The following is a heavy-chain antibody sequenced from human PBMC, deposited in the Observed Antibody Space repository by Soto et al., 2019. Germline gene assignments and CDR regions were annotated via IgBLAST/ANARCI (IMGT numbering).Heavy chain of an antibody. CDR3: ARGYCSSTICYIWDNWFDP. D-gene: IGHD2-2*02. CDR2: IYYSGRT. J-gene: IGHJ5*02. Sequence: QVQLQESGPGLVKPSETLSLTCTVSGGSISSYYWSWIRQPPGKGLEWIGYIYYSGRTNYNPSLKSRVSIPVETSKNQFSLKLSSVTAADTAVYYWARGYCSSTICYIWDNWFDPWGQGTLVTVSS. CDR1: GGSISSYY. V-gene: IGHV4-59*01.